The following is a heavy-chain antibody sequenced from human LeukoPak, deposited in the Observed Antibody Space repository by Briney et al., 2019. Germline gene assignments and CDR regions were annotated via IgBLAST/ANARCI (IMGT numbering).Heavy chain of an antibody. V-gene: IGHV4-61*02. J-gene: IGHJ4*02. D-gene: IGHD3-22*01. CDR3: ARERGRIVVVIDY. CDR1: GGSISSGSYY. Sequence: PSETLSLTCTVSGGSISSGSYYWSWIRQPAGKGMEWIGRIYTSGSTNYNPSLKSRVTISVDTSKNQFSLKLSSVTAADTAVYYCARERGRIVVVIDYWGQGTQVTVSS. CDR2: IYTSGST.